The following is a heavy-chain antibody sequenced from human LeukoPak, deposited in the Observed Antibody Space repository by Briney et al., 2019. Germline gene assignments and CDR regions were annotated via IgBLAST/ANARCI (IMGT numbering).Heavy chain of an antibody. J-gene: IGHJ6*03. V-gene: IGHV4-34*01. Sequence: PSQTLSLTCAVYGGSFSGYYWSWIRQPPGKGLEWIGEINHSGSTNYNPSLKSRVTISVDTSKNQFSLKLSSVTAADTAVYYCARGRNVVVPAASYYMDVWGKGTTVTVSS. CDR3: ARGRNVVVPAASYYMDV. D-gene: IGHD2-2*01. CDR2: INHSGST. CDR1: GGSFSGYY.